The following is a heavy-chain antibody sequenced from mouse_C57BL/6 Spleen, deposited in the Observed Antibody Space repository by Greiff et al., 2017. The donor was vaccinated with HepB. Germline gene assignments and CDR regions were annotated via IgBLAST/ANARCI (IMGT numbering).Heavy chain of an antibody. V-gene: IGHV2-9*01. CDR3: AVVATDYYAMDY. J-gene: IGHJ4*01. D-gene: IGHD1-1*01. CDR1: GFSLTSYG. CDR2: IWGGGST. Sequence: VKLEESGPGLVAPSQSLSITCTVSGFSLTSYGVDWVRQPPGKGLEWLGVIWGGGSTNYNSAPMSRLSTRKENSKSQVFLKMNSLQTDDTAMYYCAVVATDYYAMDYWGQGTSVTVSS.